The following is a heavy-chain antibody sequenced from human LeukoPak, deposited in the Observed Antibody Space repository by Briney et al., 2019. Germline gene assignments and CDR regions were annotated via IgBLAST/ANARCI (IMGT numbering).Heavy chain of an antibody. V-gene: IGHV3-23*01. Sequence: GGSLRLSCAASGFSFRSHGMNWVRQAPGKGLEWVSGVSPRGDITYYKDSVRGRFTISRDNFKNTVSLQLNSLRAEDTAMYYCAKDDDWGRFNHWGQGTLVTVSS. CDR1: GFSFRSHG. J-gene: IGHJ1*01. CDR3: AKDDDWGRFNH. CDR2: VSPRGDIT. D-gene: IGHD3-16*01.